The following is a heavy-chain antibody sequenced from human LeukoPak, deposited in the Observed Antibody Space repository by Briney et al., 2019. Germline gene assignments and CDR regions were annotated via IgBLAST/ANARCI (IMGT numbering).Heavy chain of an antibody. CDR1: GGTFSSYA. J-gene: IGHJ6*03. Sequence: ASVKVSCKASGGTFSSYAISWVRQATGQGLEWMGWMNPNSGNTGYAQKFQGRVTITRNTSISTAYMELSSLRSEDTAVYYCARWGCSSTSCYAYYYYMDVWGKGTTVTVSS. D-gene: IGHD2-2*01. V-gene: IGHV1-8*03. CDR3: ARWGCSSTSCYAYYYYMDV. CDR2: MNPNSGNT.